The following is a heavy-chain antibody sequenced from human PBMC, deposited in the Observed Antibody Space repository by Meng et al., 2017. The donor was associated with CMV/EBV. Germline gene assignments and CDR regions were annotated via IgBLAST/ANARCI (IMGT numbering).Heavy chain of an antibody. CDR2: ISYDGSNK. D-gene: IGHD1-26*01. Sequence: CAASVFTFSSYAMHCVRQAPGKGLEWVAVISYDGSNKYYADSVKGRFTISRDNSKNTLYLQMNSLRAEDTAVYYCARGLSGSYFDYWGQGTLVTVSS. J-gene: IGHJ4*02. CDR3: ARGLSGSYFDY. CDR1: VFTFSSYA. V-gene: IGHV3-30*04.